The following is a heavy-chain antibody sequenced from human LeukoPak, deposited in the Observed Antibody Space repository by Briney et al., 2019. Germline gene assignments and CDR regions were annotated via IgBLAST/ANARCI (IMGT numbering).Heavy chain of an antibody. V-gene: IGHV3-23*01. CDR3: AKRGIVIRGILVIGYHQEAYHYDY. J-gene: IGHJ4*02. D-gene: IGHD3-10*01. CDR1: GFSFNNYA. CDR2: IIGSSGST. Sequence: PGGSLRLSCVASGFSFNNYAMNWVRQAPGKGLEWVSLIIGSSGSTFYADSVKGRFTISRDKSKNTLYLQMNSLRAEDTAVYFCAKRGIVIRGILVIGYHQEAYHYDYWGQGVLVTVSS.